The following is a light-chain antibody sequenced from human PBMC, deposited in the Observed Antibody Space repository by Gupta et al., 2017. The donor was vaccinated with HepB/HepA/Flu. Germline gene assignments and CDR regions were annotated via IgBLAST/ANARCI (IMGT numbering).Light chain of an antibody. CDR2: AAI. CDR1: QYIDTY. J-gene: IGKJ1*01. Sequence: DILMTQSPFSLSASGGDTITITCRASQYIDTYLNWYQQKPGKAPKLLISAAIDVQNGVPSRFSGSGSGTDFTLSISDLQPEDVATYYCQQTYDTPQTFGQGTQVDIK. V-gene: IGKV1-39*01. CDR3: QQTYDTPQT.